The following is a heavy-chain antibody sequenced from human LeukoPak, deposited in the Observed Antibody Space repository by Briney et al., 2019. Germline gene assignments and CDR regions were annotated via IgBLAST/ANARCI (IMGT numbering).Heavy chain of an antibody. Sequence: ASVKVSCKASGYTFTGYYMHWVRQAPGQGLEWMGRINPNSGGTNYAQKFQGRVTMTRDTSISTAYMELSRLRSDDTAVYYCARDNSEQLVFDYWGQGTLVTVSS. D-gene: IGHD6-13*01. J-gene: IGHJ4*02. V-gene: IGHV1-2*06. CDR3: ARDNSEQLVFDY. CDR1: GYTFTGYY. CDR2: INPNSGGT.